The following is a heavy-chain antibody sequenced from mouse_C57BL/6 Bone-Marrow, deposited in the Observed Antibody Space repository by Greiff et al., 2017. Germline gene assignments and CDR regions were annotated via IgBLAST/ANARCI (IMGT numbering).Heavy chain of an antibody. D-gene: IGHD2-4*01. CDR1: GYTFTDYN. V-gene: IGHV1-18*01. Sequence: VQLQQSGPELVKPGASVKIPCKASGYTFTDYNMDWVKQSHGKSLEWIGDINPNNGGTIYNQKFKGKATLTVDTSSSTAYMQLSSLTSEDSAVYYCARRPYDYDSWFAYWGQGTLVTVSA. CDR2: INPNNGGT. J-gene: IGHJ3*01. CDR3: ARRPYDYDSWFAY.